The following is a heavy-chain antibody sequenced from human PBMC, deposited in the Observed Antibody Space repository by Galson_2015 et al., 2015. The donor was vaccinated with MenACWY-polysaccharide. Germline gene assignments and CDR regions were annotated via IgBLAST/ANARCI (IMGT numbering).Heavy chain of an antibody. Sequence: GTLSLPCAVSGYSLRSGYFWGGVRQPPGEGVEWVAGIFPSGTTYYNPSLKSRVTISVDTPKNQFSLKLSSVTAADTAVYYCARVEKYSGSFYILYWGQGTLVTVSS. D-gene: IGHD1-26*01. J-gene: IGHJ4*02. V-gene: IGHV4-38-2*01. CDR2: IFPSGTT. CDR3: ARVEKYSGSFYILY. CDR1: GYSLRSGYF.